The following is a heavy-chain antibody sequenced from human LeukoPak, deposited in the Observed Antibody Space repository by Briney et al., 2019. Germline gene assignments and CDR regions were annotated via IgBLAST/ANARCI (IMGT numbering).Heavy chain of an antibody. J-gene: IGHJ6*02. CDR3: AREGYYYGMDV. CDR1: GGSISSYY. Sequence: SETLSLTCTVSGGSISSYYWSRIRQPPGKGLEWIGYIYYSGSTNYNPSLKSRVTISVDTSKNQFSLKLSSVTAADTAVYYCAREGYYYGMDVWGQGTTVTVSS. CDR2: IYYSGST. V-gene: IGHV4-59*01.